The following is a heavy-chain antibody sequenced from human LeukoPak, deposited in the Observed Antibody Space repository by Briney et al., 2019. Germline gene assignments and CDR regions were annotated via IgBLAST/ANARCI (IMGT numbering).Heavy chain of an antibody. D-gene: IGHD3-9*01. V-gene: IGHV3-21*01. Sequence: GGSLRLSCAASGFTFSSYSMNWVRQAPGKGLEWVSSISSSSSYIYYADSVKGRFTISRDNAKNSLYLQMNSLRAEDTAVYYCARDPTYYDILTGYYNVYYFDYWGQGTLVTVSS. CDR2: ISSSSSYI. J-gene: IGHJ4*02. CDR1: GFTFSSYS. CDR3: ARDPTYYDILTGYYNVYYFDY.